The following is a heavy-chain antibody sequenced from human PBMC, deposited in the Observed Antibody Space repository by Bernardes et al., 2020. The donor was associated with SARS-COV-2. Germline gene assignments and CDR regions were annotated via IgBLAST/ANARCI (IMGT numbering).Heavy chain of an antibody. CDR2: ISGSGDGT. V-gene: IGHV3-23*01. CDR1: GFTFSIYG. J-gene: IGHJ4*02. CDR3: AKAEGDKLGMADY. Sequence: GGSLRLSCAASGFTFSIYGMTWVRQAPGKGLDWIAAISGSGDGTYYAHSVRGRFTISRDNSKNTLYLQMNSLRAEDTAIYYCAKAEGDKLGMADYWGQGTLVTVSS. D-gene: IGHD1-26*01.